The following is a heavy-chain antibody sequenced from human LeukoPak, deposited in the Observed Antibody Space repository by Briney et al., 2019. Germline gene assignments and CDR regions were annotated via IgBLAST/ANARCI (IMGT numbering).Heavy chain of an antibody. V-gene: IGHV1-8*03. CDR2: MNPNSGNT. D-gene: IGHD2-15*01. Sequence: EASVKVSCKASGHTFTGYYMHWVRQATGQGLEWMGWMNPNSGNTGYAQKFQGRVTITRNTSISTAYMELSSLRSEDTAVYYCARGRVNHFWYACSGGSCYSRGNYFDYWGQGTLVTVSS. CDR1: GHTFTGYY. CDR3: ARGRVNHFWYACSGGSCYSRGNYFDY. J-gene: IGHJ4*02.